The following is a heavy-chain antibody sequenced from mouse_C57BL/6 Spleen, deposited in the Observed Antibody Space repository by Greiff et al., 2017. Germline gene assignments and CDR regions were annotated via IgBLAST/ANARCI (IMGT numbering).Heavy chain of an antibody. CDR3: ARRGDPYYFDD. Sequence: QVQLKESGPELVKPGASVKISCKASGYAFSSSWMNWVKQRPGKGLEWIGRIYPGDGDNHYNGKFQGQAPLTANKSYSTAYMQLSSLASEDSAVYGRARRGDPYYFDDWGQGTTLTVSS. J-gene: IGHJ2*01. CDR2: IYPGDGDN. V-gene: IGHV1-82*01. CDR1: GYAFSSSW.